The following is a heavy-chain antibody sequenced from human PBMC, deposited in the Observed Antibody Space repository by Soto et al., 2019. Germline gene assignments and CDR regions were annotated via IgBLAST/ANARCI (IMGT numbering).Heavy chain of an antibody. J-gene: IGHJ1*01. Sequence: RLVQEKEKKWVSGINGGGGRTYYADSVKGRFSISRDNSKNTVYLQMNSLRAEDTAVYYCVFFYCYGEQRDKLYF. V-gene: IGHV3-23*01. CDR3: VFFYCYGEQRDKLYF. CDR2: INGGGGRT. D-gene: IGHD4-17*01.